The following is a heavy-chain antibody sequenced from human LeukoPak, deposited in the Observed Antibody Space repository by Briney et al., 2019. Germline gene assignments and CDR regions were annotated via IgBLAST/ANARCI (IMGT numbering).Heavy chain of an antibody. CDR2: ISSSGSTI. V-gene: IGHV3-23*01. Sequence: GGSLRLSCAASGFTFNTYWMTWVRQAPGKGLEWVSYISSSGSTIYYADSVKGRFTISRDNSKNTLYLQMNSLRAEDTAVYYCAKDLSWAAAGFDYWGQGTLVTVSS. D-gene: IGHD6-13*01. CDR1: GFTFNTYW. J-gene: IGHJ4*02. CDR3: AKDLSWAAAGFDY.